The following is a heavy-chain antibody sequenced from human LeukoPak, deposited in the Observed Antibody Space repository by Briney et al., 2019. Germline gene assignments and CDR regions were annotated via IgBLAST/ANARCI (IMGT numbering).Heavy chain of an antibody. Sequence: SETLSLTCTVSGGSISSSSYYWGWIRQPPGKWLEWIGSIYYSGSTYYNPSLKSRVTISVDTSKNQFSLKLSSVTAADTAVYYCARSYYDFWSGYYRPNWFDPWGQGTLVTVSS. CDR2: IYYSGST. CDR3: ARSYYDFWSGYYRPNWFDP. D-gene: IGHD3-3*01. V-gene: IGHV4-39*01. CDR1: GGSISSSSYY. J-gene: IGHJ5*02.